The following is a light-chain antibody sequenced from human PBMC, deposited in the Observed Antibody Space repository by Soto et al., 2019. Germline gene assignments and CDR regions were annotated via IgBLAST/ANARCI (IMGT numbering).Light chain of an antibody. CDR2: GNN. Sequence: QSVLTQPPSVSGAPGQRVTISCTGSSSNIGAGYDVHWYQQLPGTAPKLLIYGNNNRPSGVPDRFSGSKSGTSASLAITGLQAEDEADYYCQSHDSSLSLDVFGTGTKLTVL. CDR3: QSHDSSLSLDV. J-gene: IGLJ1*01. CDR1: SSNIGAGYD. V-gene: IGLV1-40*01.